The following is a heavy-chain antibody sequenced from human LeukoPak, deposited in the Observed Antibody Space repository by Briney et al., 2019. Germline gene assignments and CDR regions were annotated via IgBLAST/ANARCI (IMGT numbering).Heavy chain of an antibody. Sequence: SGTLSLTCAVSGGSISSSNWWSWVRQPPGKGLEWIGEIYHSGRTNYNPSLKSRVTISVDKSKNQFSLKLSSVTAADTAVYYCARDPTMVRGAADYYFDYWGQGTLVTVSS. D-gene: IGHD3-10*01. J-gene: IGHJ4*02. CDR2: IYHSGRT. CDR3: ARDPTMVRGAADYYFDY. CDR1: GGSISSSNW. V-gene: IGHV4-4*02.